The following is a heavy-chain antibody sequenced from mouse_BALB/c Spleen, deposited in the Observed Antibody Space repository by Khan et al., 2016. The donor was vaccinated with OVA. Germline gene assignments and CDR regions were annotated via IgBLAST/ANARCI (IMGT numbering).Heavy chain of an antibody. CDR2: IDPSTGYT. Sequence: QVQLQQSGAELAKPGASVKMSCKASGYTFTTYWMHWVKQRPGQGLEWIGYIDPSTGYTEYNQKFKDKATLTTDKSSSTAYMQLSSVTSEDSAVYYCARTGLYGILAYWGQGTLVTVSA. J-gene: IGHJ3*01. CDR1: GYTFTTYW. CDR3: ARTGLYGILAY. V-gene: IGHV1-7*01. D-gene: IGHD2-1*01.